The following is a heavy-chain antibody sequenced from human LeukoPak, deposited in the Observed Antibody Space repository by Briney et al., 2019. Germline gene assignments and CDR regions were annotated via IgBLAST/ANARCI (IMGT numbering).Heavy chain of an antibody. Sequence: SETLSLTCTVSGGSISSYYWSWIRQPAGKGLEWIGRIYTSGSTNYNPSLKSRVTMSVDTSKNQFSLKLSSVTAADTAVYYCAREEAEQLLPTKVWFDPWGQGTLVTVSS. CDR3: AREEAEQLLPTKVWFDP. CDR1: GGSISSYY. D-gene: IGHD6-6*01. J-gene: IGHJ5*02. V-gene: IGHV4-4*07. CDR2: IYTSGST.